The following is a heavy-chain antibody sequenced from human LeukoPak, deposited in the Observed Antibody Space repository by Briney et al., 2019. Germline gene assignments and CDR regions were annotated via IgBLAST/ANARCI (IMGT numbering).Heavy chain of an antibody. CDR2: INPNSGGT. V-gene: IGHV1-2*02. J-gene: IGHJ4*02. D-gene: IGHD4-17*01. CDR1: GYTFTGYY. Sequence: ASVKVSCKASGYTFTGYYMHWVRQAPGQGLEWMGWINPNSGGTNYAQKFQGRVTMTRDTSISTAYMELSRLRSEDTAVYYCARGRSPYGDYEGYWGQGTLVTVSS. CDR3: ARGRSPYGDYEGY.